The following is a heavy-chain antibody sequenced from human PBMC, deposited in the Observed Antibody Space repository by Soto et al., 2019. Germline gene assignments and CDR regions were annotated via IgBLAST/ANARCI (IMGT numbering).Heavy chain of an antibody. J-gene: IGHJ4*02. D-gene: IGHD3-22*01. CDR1: GGSFSDYS. Sequence: PSETLSLTCAVYGGSFSDYSWTRIRQPPGKGLEWIGEINESGSTNYTPSLERRVTISRDTSNNRFSLKLSAVTAADTAVYYCARGSHTLHSYDRSGFYHCVDYWGQGSLVTVSS. V-gene: IGHV4-34*01. CDR3: ARGSHTLHSYDRSGFYHCVDY. CDR2: INESGST.